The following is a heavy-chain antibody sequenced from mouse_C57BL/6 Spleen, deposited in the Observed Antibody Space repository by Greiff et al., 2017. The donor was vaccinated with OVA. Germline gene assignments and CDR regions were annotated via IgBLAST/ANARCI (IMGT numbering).Heavy chain of an antibody. Sequence: EVMLVESGGGLVKPGGSLKLSCAASGFTFSSYAMSWVRQTPEKRLEWVATISDGGSYTYSPDNVKGRFTISRDNAKNNLYLQMSQLKSEDTAMYYCARGAIYDGYYVGFAYWGQGTLVTVSA. CDR2: ISDGGSYT. J-gene: IGHJ3*01. CDR1: GFTFSSYA. D-gene: IGHD2-3*01. CDR3: ARGAIYDGYYVGFAY. V-gene: IGHV5-4*03.